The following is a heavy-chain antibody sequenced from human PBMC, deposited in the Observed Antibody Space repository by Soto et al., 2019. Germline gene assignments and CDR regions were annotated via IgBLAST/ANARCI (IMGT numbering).Heavy chain of an antibody. CDR2: IWHDGRKK. V-gene: IGHV3-33*01. Sequence: PGGSLRLSCAASGFTFTTYGFNWVRQAPGKGLEWVAGIWHDGRKKIYSDSVKGRFTISRDNSEDTVYLQMNSLRDEDTAVFFCATDSSCGSLDFRGQGALVTVSS. D-gene: IGHD2-15*01. J-gene: IGHJ4*02. CDR1: GFTFTTYG. CDR3: ATDSSCGSLDF.